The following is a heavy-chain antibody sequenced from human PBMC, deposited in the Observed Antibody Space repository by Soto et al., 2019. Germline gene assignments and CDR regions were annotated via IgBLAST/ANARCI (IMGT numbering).Heavy chain of an antibody. CDR1: GFTFSDYA. CDR2: VSHDGRNT. D-gene: IGHD6-19*01. Sequence: VQLVESGGGVVQPGRSLRLSCAASGFTFSDYAMHWVRQAPGKGLERVAVVSHDGRNTHYADSVMGRLTIYRDSSKHTVSLEMTRLRAEDTAVYYCAKGGRQWLVTSDFNYWGQGALFTVCS. V-gene: IGHV3-30*18. J-gene: IGHJ4*02. CDR3: AKGGRQWLVTSDFNY.